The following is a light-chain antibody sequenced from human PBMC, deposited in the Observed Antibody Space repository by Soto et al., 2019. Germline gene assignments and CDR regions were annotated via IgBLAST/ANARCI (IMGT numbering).Light chain of an antibody. CDR1: NSNIGTNS. CDR3: AAWDVSLNGHWL. CDR2: NNV. J-gene: IGLJ3*02. Sequence: QSVLTQPPSVSGTPGQTVTISCSGGNSNIGTNSVNWYQQLPGTAPKLLIYNNVQRPSGVPDRLSGSKSGTSASLAISGLQSEDEGQYFCAAWDVSLNGHWLFGGGTKVTVL. V-gene: IGLV1-44*01.